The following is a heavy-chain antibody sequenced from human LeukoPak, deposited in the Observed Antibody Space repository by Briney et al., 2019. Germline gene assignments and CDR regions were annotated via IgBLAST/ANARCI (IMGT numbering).Heavy chain of an antibody. J-gene: IGHJ4*02. D-gene: IGHD3-16*01. CDR3: ARGNYDYVWGGIDY. V-gene: IGHV4-39*01. CDR2: MYVSGTS. CDR1: GGSISRTSYY. Sequence: SETLSLTCSVSGGSISRTSYYWGWIRQPPGKGLEWIGSMYVSGTSYYNPSLKSRVTISVDTSKNQFSLKLSSVTAADTAVYYCARGNYDYVWGGIDYWGQGTLVTVSS.